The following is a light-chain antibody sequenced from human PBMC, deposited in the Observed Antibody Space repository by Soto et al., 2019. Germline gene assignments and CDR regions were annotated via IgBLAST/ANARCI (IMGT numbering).Light chain of an antibody. J-gene: IGKJ5*01. CDR1: LSVSSSY. V-gene: IGKV3-20*01. CDR3: QQYGRSAL. Sequence: IVWAQTPGTLALCPGERGTRSYSVSLSVSSSYLAWYQQKPGQAPRLLIYGASTRATGIPDRFSGSGSGTDFTLTISRLEPEDFAVYYCQQYGRSALFGQGTRREIK. CDR2: GAS.